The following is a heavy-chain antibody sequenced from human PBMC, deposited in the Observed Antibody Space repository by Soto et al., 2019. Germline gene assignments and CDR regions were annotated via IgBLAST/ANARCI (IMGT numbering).Heavy chain of an antibody. CDR1: GGSISASRYW. CDR2: IFYTGLT. Sequence: SETLSLTCSVSGGSISASRYWWGWVRQPPGKGLEWIGSIFYTGLTHYNPSLSSRVTMSVDTSKRQFSLTLSSVTAADTAVFYCARQIGLGKWAFDLWGQGTMVTVSS. J-gene: IGHJ3*01. V-gene: IGHV4-39*01. CDR3: ARQIGLGKWAFDL. D-gene: IGHD3-16*01.